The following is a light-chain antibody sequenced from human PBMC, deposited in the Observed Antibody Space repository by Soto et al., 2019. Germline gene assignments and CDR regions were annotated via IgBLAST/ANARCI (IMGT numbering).Light chain of an antibody. CDR1: QSVRTY. CDR3: QQSYSTPWT. CDR2: GVS. J-gene: IGKJ1*01. V-gene: IGKV1-39*01. Sequence: DIQVTQSPPTLSASVGDIVTITFLASQSVRTYLNWYQQKPGKAPNLLMYGVSTLHSGVPSRFSGSGSGTDFTLTISSLQPEDFATYYCQQSYSTPWTFGPGTKVDIK.